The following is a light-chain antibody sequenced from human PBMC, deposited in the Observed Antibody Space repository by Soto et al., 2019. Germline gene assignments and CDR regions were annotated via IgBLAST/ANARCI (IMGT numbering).Light chain of an antibody. Sequence: EIVLTQSPGTLSLSPGERATLSCRASQSVSSTFLAWYQQKPGQAPRVLIYGSSARAAGIPDRFSGSGSGTYFTLTISRLEPEDFAVYYCQQYDSSRTFGQGTKVEMK. CDR2: GSS. CDR1: QSVSSTF. CDR3: QQYDSSRT. V-gene: IGKV3-20*01. J-gene: IGKJ1*01.